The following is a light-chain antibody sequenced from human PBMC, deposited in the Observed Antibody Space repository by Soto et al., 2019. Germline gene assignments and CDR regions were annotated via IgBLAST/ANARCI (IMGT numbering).Light chain of an antibody. V-gene: IGKV3-15*01. CDR3: QQYNNWPKT. CDR2: GAS. Sequence: EIVMTQSPATLSVSPGERATLSCRASQSVRSNLAWYQQKPGQAPRLLIYGASTRATGIPARFSGSGSGTEFTLTMSSLRSEDFAVYYCQQYNNWPKTFGQGTKVEIK. CDR1: QSVRSN. J-gene: IGKJ1*01.